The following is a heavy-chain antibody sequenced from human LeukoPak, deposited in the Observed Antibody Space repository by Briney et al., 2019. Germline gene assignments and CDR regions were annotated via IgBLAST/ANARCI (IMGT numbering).Heavy chain of an antibody. V-gene: IGHV3-7*01. CDR1: GFTFSSHS. CDR3: ARLLRYERSVYRPVDC. J-gene: IGHJ4*02. CDR2: VKEDGSEE. Sequence: PGGSLRLSCAVSGFTFSSHSMSWVRQAPGKGLEWVANVKEDGSEENYVDSVKGRFTISRDNAVKSLYLQMNGLRAEDTAVYFCARLLRYERSVYRPVDCWGQGTLVAVSS. D-gene: IGHD5/OR15-5a*01.